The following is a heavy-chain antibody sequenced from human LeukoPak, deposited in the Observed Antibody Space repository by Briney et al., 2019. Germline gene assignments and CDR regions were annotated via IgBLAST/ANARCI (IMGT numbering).Heavy chain of an antibody. CDR1: GFTFDEYA. D-gene: IGHD3-10*02. J-gene: IGHJ6*04. CDR2: ISWNSDTI. CDR3: AELGITMIGGV. V-gene: IGHV3-9*01. Sequence: GGSLRLSCTASGFTFDEYAMHWVRQAPGKGLEWVSSISWNSDTIGYADSVKGRFTISRDNAKNSLYLQMNSLRAEDTAVYYCAELGITMIGGVWGKGTTVTISS.